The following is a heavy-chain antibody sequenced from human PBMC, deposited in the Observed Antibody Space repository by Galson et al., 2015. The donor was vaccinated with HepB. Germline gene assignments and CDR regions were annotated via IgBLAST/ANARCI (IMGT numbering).Heavy chain of an antibody. CDR2: ISRDSTYI. CDR1: GFTFSNYS. J-gene: IGHJ6*02. V-gene: IGHV3-21*01. D-gene: IGHD2-2*01. CDR3: TRGYSTATGSDGYYYYGMDV. Sequence: SLRLSCAASGFTFSNYSMNWVRQAPGKGLEWVSSISRDSTYIHYTDSVKGRFTISRDSAQNSVYLQMNSLRADDTAVYYCTRGYSTATGSDGYYYYGMDVWGQGTTVSVSS.